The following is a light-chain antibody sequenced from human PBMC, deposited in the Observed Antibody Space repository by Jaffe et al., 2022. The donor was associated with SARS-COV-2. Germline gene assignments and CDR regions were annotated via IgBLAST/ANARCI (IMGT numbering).Light chain of an antibody. Sequence: QSVLTQPPSASGTPGQRVTISCSGSSSNIGSNYVHWYQHLPGTAPKLLIYRNSQRPSGVPDRFSASKSGTSGSLAISGLRSEDEADYYCAAWDDSLSGPVFGGGTKLTVL. CDR1: SSNIGSNY. V-gene: IGLV1-47*01. CDR3: AAWDDSLSGPV. CDR2: RNS. J-gene: IGLJ2*01.